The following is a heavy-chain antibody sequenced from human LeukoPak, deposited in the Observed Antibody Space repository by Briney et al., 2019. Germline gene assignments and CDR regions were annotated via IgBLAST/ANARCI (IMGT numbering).Heavy chain of an antibody. J-gene: IGHJ4*02. CDR3: ATAGYYDFWSGYRPLGY. V-gene: IGHV1-18*01. Sequence: ASVKVSCKASGYTFTSYGISWVRQAPGQGLEWMGWISAYNGNTNYAQKLQGRVTMTTDTSISTAYMELSRLRSDDTAVYYCATAGYYDFWSGYRPLGYWGQGTLVTVSS. D-gene: IGHD3-3*01. CDR1: GYTFTSYG. CDR2: ISAYNGNT.